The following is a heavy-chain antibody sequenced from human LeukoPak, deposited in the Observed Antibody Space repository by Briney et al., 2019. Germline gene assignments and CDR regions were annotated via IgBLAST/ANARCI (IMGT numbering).Heavy chain of an antibody. Sequence: GGPLRLSCAASGFTFSSYWMHWVRQAPGKGLVWVSRINSDGSSTSYADSVKGRFTISRDNAKNTLYLQMNSLRAEDTAVYYCAPQSGYDWTYYFDYWGQGTLVTVSS. CDR2: INSDGSST. D-gene: IGHD5-12*01. CDR3: APQSGYDWTYYFDY. V-gene: IGHV3-74*01. J-gene: IGHJ4*02. CDR1: GFTFSSYW.